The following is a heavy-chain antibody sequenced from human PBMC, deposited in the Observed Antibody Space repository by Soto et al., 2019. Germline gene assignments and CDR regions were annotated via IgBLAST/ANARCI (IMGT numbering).Heavy chain of an antibody. Sequence: HPCGSLKLSCVASGFILSFYGMGWVCKAQGKGLEKVANINQYTDEKNYVDSVKGRFTISRDNAKNSVYLHMDSLRAEDTAVYYCARRFLGYCSGGSCHSRVAMFDYWGPGTLVTVSS. CDR3: ARRFLGYCSGGSCHSRVAMFDY. CDR1: GFILSFYG. CDR2: INQYTDEK. V-gene: IGHV3-7*01. J-gene: IGHJ4*02. D-gene: IGHD2-15*01.